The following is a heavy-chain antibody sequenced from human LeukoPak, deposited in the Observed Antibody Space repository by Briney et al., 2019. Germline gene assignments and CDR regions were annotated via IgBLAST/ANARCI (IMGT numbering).Heavy chain of an antibody. CDR3: ARDGGFLAAAFSGGDY. Sequence: PGGSLRLSCAASGFTFSGYAMHWVRQAPGKGLEWVAVISYDGNNKFYADFVKGRFTISRDNSRKALYLQMNSLRAEDTAVFYCARDGGFLAAAFSGGDYWGQGSLVTVSS. J-gene: IGHJ4*02. V-gene: IGHV3-30*04. CDR1: GFTFSGYA. D-gene: IGHD6-25*01. CDR2: ISYDGNNK.